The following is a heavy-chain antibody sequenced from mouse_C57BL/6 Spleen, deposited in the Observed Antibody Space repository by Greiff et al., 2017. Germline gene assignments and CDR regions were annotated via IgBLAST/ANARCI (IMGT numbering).Heavy chain of an antibody. CDR3: ARGLGRGAMDY. CDR1: GFTFSDYY. Sequence: EVKLMESEGGLVQPGSSMKLSCTASGFTFSDYYMAWVRQVPEKGLEWVANINYDGSSTYYLDSLKSRFIISRDNAKNILYLQMSSLKSEDTATYYCARGLGRGAMDYWGQGTSVTVSS. CDR2: INYDGSST. D-gene: IGHD4-1*01. V-gene: IGHV5-16*01. J-gene: IGHJ4*01.